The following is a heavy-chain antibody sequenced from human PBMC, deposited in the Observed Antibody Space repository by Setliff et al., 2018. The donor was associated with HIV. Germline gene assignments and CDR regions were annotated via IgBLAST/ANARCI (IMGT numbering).Heavy chain of an antibody. CDR1: GFTFSSYA. CDR3: ARLATYQNLWSGYYPGYYCYGMDL. Sequence: PGGSLRLSCAASGFTFSSYAMHWVRRAPGKGLEWVAVIWFHGINKYYADSVKGRFTISRDNSKNTVYLQMNSLRVEDTAIYYCARLATYQNLWSGYYPGYYCYGMDLWGQGTTVTVSS. J-gene: IGHJ6*02. CDR2: IWFHGINK. V-gene: IGHV3-33*08. D-gene: IGHD3-3*01.